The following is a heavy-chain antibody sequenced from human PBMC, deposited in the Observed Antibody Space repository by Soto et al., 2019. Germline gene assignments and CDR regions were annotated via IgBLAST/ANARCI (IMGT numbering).Heavy chain of an antibody. CDR3: AKDFGLYWALDY. D-gene: IGHD2-8*02. J-gene: IGHJ4*02. V-gene: IGHV3-30*18. CDR1: GFTFSSYG. Sequence: HPGGSLRLSCAASGFTFSSYGMHWVRQAPGKGLEWVAVISYDGSNKYYADSVKGRFTISRDNSKNTLYLQMNSLRAEDTAVYYCAKDFGLYWALDYWGQGTLVTVSS. CDR2: ISYDGSNK.